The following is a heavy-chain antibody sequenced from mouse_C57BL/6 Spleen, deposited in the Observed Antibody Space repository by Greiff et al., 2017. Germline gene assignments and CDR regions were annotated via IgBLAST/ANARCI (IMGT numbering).Heavy chain of an antibody. V-gene: IGHV1-15*01. CDR1: GYTFTDYE. J-gene: IGHJ3*01. Sequence: VQLQQSGAELVRPGASVTLSCKASGYTFTDYEMHWVKQTPVHGLEWIGAIDPETGGTAYNQKFKGKAILTADKSSSTAYMELRSLTSEDSAVYYCTRPPSRWLLSYWGQGTLVTVSA. CDR3: TRPPSRWLLSY. D-gene: IGHD2-3*01. CDR2: IDPETGGT.